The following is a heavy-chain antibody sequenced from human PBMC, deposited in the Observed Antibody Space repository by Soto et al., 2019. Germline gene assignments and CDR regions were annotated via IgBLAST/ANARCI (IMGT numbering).Heavy chain of an antibody. Sequence: GGSLRLSCAASGFTFSNYAMHWVRQAPGKGLEWVALTSYDGNNEYYTDSVKGRFTISRDNSKNTLFLQMNSPRPEDTAVYYCAKDKGVFNWATYYFDYWGQGDLVTVSS. D-gene: IGHD1-1*01. CDR2: TSYDGNNE. J-gene: IGHJ4*02. CDR1: GFTFSNYA. V-gene: IGHV3-30*18. CDR3: AKDKGVFNWATYYFDY.